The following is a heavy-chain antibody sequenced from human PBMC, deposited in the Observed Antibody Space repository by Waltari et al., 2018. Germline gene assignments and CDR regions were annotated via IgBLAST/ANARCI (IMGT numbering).Heavy chain of an antibody. J-gene: IGHJ6*02. CDR2: IKTDGSAT. V-gene: IGHV3-74*01. CDR1: GFTFSSYW. D-gene: IGHD3-16*01. Sequence: EVQLVESGGGLVQPGGSLRLSCAASGFTFSSYWMRWVRQAPGTGLGWVSDIKTDGSATNYADSVKDRFTISRDNAKNTLFLQMNSLTAEDTAVYYCARGGYYAMDVWGQGTTVTVSS. CDR3: ARGGYYAMDV.